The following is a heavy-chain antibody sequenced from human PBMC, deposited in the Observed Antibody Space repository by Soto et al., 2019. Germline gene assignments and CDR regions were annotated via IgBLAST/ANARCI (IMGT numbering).Heavy chain of an antibody. V-gene: IGHV1-18*01. D-gene: IGHD6-13*01. J-gene: IGHJ4*02. CDR3: ARDLALFIAAAGPQGDY. Sequence: QVQLVQSGAEVKKPGASVKVSCKASGYTFTSYGISWVRQAPGQGLEWMGWISAYNGNTNYAQKLQGRVTMTTDTSTSTAYMELRSLRSDGTAVYYCARDLALFIAAAGPQGDYWGQGTLVTVSS. CDR2: ISAYNGNT. CDR1: GYTFTSYG.